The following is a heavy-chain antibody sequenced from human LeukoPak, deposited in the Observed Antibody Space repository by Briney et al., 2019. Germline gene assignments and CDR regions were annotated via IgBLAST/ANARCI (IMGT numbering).Heavy chain of an antibody. CDR2: IYYSGST. Sequence: SETLSLTCTVSGGSISSGGYYWSWIRQHPGKGLEWIGYIYYSGSTYYNPSLKSRVSISADTSQNQFSLRLNSVTAADTAVYYCARAPDMTYYGSGRAYTWFDPWGQGTLVTVSS. CDR1: GGSISSGGYY. CDR3: ARAPDMTYYGSGRAYTWFDP. V-gene: IGHV4-31*03. D-gene: IGHD3-10*01. J-gene: IGHJ5*02.